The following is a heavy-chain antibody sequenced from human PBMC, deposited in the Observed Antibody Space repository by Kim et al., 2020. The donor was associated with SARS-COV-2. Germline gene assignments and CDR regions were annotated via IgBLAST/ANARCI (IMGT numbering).Heavy chain of an antibody. CDR3: ARDGSKWDLLPNHSYFGMDV. V-gene: IGHV1-18*01. D-gene: IGHD1-26*01. CDR2: ISAYHGET. CDR1: GYTFTDYG. Sequence: ASVKVSCEASGYTFTDYGISWVRQAPGQGLEWMGWISAYHGETNYAEMFQDRVIMIRDIFTSTSYLELRSLRSDDTAVYYCARDGSKWDLLPNHSYFGMDVWGQGTTITVSS. J-gene: IGHJ6*02.